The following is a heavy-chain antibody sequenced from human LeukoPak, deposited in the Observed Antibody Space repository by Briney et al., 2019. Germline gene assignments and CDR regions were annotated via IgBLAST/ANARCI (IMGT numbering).Heavy chain of an antibody. CDR1: GYSFTTHW. CDR3: ARRLYGGRSLVYFDH. J-gene: IGHJ4*02. Sequence: GESLKISCQASGYSFTTHWIGWVRQMRGRGLEWLGIIYPGDSETKYSPSFQGQVTMSVDRSTNTTYLQWISLKASDTAMYYCARRLYGGRSLVYFDHWGRGTQVTVSS. CDR2: IYPGDSET. V-gene: IGHV5-51*01. D-gene: IGHD4-23*01.